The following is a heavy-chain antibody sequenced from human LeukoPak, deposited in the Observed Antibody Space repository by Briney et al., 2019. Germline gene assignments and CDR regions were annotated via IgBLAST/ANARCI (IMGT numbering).Heavy chain of an antibody. Sequence: QSSETLSLTCTVSGGPISSYYRSWIRQPPGKGLEWIGYIYYSGSTNYNPSLKSRVTISVDTSKNQFSLKLSSETAADTAVYYCARPDIVGATAAFDIWGQGTMVTVSS. D-gene: IGHD1-26*01. CDR1: GGPISSYY. CDR2: IYYSGST. V-gene: IGHV4-59*01. J-gene: IGHJ3*02. CDR3: ARPDIVGATAAFDI.